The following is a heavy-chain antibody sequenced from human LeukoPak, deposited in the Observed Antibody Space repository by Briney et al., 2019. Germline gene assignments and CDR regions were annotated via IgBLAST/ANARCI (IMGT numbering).Heavy chain of an antibody. Sequence: GASVKVSCKASGYTFTGYYMHWVRQAPGQGLEWMGWINPNSGGTNYAQKFQGRVTMTRDTSISTAYMELSRLRSDDTAVYYCARGFVVRGVIWYYYYYYMDVWGKGTTVTVSS. CDR3: ARGFVVRGVIWYYYYYYMDV. CDR2: INPNSGGT. CDR1: GYTFTGYY. D-gene: IGHD3-10*01. V-gene: IGHV1-2*02. J-gene: IGHJ6*03.